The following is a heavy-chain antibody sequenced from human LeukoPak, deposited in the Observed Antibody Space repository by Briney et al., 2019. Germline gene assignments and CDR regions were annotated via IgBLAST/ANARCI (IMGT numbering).Heavy chain of an antibody. J-gene: IGHJ4*02. D-gene: IGHD4-23*01. CDR2: INSDGSST. Sequence: GGSLRLSCAASGFTFSSYWMHLVRQAPGKGLVWVSPINSDGSSTSYADSVKGRFTISRDNAKNTLYLQMNSLRAEDTAVYYCTREQDREASATVVGDYWGQGTLVTVSS. V-gene: IGHV3-74*01. CDR1: GFTFSSYW. CDR3: TREQDREASATVVGDY.